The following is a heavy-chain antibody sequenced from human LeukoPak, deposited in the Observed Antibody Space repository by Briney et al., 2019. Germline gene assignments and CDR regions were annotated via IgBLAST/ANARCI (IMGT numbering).Heavy chain of an antibody. D-gene: IGHD2-2*01. CDR2: IYTGGST. V-gene: IGHV4-4*07. CDR3: ARDRPAVPAAFDY. CDR1: GPSIGSYY. Sequence: KPSESLSLACTVSGPSIGSYYWSWIRQPAGKGLEWIGRIYTGGSTNYNPSLKSRVTMSVDTSKNQSSLKLSSVTAADTAVYYCARDRPAVPAAFDYWGQGTLVTVSS. J-gene: IGHJ4*02.